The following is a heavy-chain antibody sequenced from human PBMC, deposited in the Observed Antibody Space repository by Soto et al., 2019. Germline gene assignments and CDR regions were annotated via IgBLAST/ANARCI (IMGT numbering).Heavy chain of an antibody. V-gene: IGHV4-59*01. Sequence: PSETLSLTCTVSGGSISSYYWSWIRQPPGEGLEWIGYIYYSGSTNYNPSLKSRVTISVDTSKNQFSLKLSSVTAADTAVYYCARDIYSSGWYYFDYWGQGTLVTVSS. CDR3: ARDIYSSGWYYFDY. J-gene: IGHJ4*02. CDR2: IYYSGST. D-gene: IGHD6-19*01. CDR1: GGSISSYY.